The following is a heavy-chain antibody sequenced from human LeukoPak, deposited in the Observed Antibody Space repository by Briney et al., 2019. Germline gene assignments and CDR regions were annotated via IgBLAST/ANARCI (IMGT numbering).Heavy chain of an antibody. Sequence: SETLSLTCTVSGGSISSYYWSWIRQPPGKGLEWIGYISYSGSTNYNPSLKSRVTISVDTSKNQFSLKLSSVTAADTAVYYCARSTTAHAFDIWGQGTMVTVSS. CDR1: GGSISSYY. J-gene: IGHJ3*02. D-gene: IGHD1-26*01. CDR2: ISYSGST. CDR3: ARSTTAHAFDI. V-gene: IGHV4-59*08.